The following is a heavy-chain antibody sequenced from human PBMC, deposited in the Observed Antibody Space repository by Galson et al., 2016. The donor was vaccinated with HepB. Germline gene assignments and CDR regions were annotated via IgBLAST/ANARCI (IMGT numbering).Heavy chain of an antibody. Sequence: ETLSLTCTVSGGSISSSSFCWGWIRQPPGKGLEWIANIYSSGSTYYNPSLKSRVAVSIDTSTNQFSLKLFSVTAADTAVYYCARDTVGPSGYFDLWGRGSLV. V-gene: IGHV4-39*07. CDR2: IYSSGST. CDR3: ARDTVGPSGYFDL. D-gene: IGHD1-26*01. J-gene: IGHJ2*01. CDR1: GGSISSSSFC.